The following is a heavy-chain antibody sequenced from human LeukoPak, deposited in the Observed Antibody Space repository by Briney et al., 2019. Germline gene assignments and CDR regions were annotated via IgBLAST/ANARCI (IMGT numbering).Heavy chain of an antibody. CDR2: ISYDGSNK. D-gene: IGHD5-24*01. CDR3: AKATSYLQSDYFDY. V-gene: IGHV3-30*18. J-gene: IGHJ4*02. Sequence: PGGSLRLSCAASGFTFSSYGMHWVRQAPGKGLEWVAVISYDGSNKYYADSVKGRFTISRDNSKNTLYLQMNSLRAEDTAVYYCAKATSYLQSDYFDYWGRGTLVTVSS. CDR1: GFTFSSYG.